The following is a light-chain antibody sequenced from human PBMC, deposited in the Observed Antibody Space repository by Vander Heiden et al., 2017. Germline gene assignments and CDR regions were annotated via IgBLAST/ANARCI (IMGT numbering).Light chain of an antibody. J-gene: IGKJ4*01. V-gene: IGKV1-33*01. CDR1: QDISNY. Sequence: DIQMTQSPSSLSASVGDRVTITCQASQDISNYLNWYQQKPGKAPKLLIYDASNLETGVQSRFSGSGSGTDFTFTSSSRQTEDIATYYCQQYDNLPFGGGTKVEIK. CDR3: QQYDNLP. CDR2: DAS.